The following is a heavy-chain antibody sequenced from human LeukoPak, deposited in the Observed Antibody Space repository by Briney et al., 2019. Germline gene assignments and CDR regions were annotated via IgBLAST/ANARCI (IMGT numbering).Heavy chain of an antibody. CDR2: INAGNGNT. Sequence: ASVKVSCKASGYTFTSYAMHWVRQAPGQRLEWMGRINAGNGNTKYSQKFQGRVTITRDTSASTAYMELSSLRSEDTAVYYCAREFRSGSSYYYYYGMDVWGKGTTVTVSS. D-gene: IGHD3-10*01. CDR3: AREFRSGSSYYYYYGMDV. CDR1: GYTFTSYA. J-gene: IGHJ6*04. V-gene: IGHV1-3*01.